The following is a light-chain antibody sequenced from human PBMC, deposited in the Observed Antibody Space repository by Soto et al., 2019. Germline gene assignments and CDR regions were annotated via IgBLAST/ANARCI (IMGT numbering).Light chain of an antibody. CDR3: QTWGTGFWV. J-gene: IGLJ3*02. CDR2: VNSDGSH. CDR1: SGHSSHA. Sequence: QPVLTQSPSASASLGASVKITCTLSSGHSSHAIAWHQQQPEKGPRFLMKVNSDGSHNKGDGIPDRFSGSSSGAERYLTISSLQSEDEADYYCQTWGTGFWVFGGGTKLTVL. V-gene: IGLV4-69*01.